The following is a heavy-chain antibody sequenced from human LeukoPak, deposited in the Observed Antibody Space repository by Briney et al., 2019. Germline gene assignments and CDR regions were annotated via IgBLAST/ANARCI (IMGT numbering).Heavy chain of an antibody. CDR1: GFTFSDYY. CDR2: ISSSGRNT. J-gene: IGHJ4*02. V-gene: IGHV3-11*01. D-gene: IGHD3-10*01. CDR3: ARQYELRVDY. Sequence: PGGSLRLSCAASGFTFSDYYMSWIRQAPGRGLEWVSYISSSGRNTYYADSVKSRFTISRDNAKNSLYLQMNSLRAEDTAVYYCARQYELRVDYWGQGTLVTVSS.